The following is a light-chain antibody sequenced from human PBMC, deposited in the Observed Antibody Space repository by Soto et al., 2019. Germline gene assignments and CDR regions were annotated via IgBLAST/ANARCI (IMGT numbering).Light chain of an antibody. CDR1: QDIRNY. CDR3: QKGMT. Sequence: IQMTQSPPSLSASVGDRVTITCQASQDIRNYLNWYQHKPGKAPRLLIYDVSKLETGVPSRFSGSGSGTHFSFSISSLQPEDIAVYYCQKGMTFGQGTRLEI. CDR2: DVS. V-gene: IGKV1-33*01. J-gene: IGKJ5*01.